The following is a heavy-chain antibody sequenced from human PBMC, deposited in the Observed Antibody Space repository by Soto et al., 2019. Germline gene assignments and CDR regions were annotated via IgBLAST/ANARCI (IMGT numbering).Heavy chain of an antibody. CDR2: IYYSGST. CDR1: GGSISSSSYD. D-gene: IGHD2-2*01. V-gene: IGHV4-39*01. J-gene: IGHJ6*02. Sequence: SETLSLTCTVSGGSISSSSYDWGWIRQPPGKGLEWIGSIYYSGSTYYNPSLKSRVTISVDTSKNQFSLKLSSVTAADTAVYYCARSIGYCSSTSCEGGYYYGMDVWGQGTLVTVSS. CDR3: ARSIGYCSSTSCEGGYYYGMDV.